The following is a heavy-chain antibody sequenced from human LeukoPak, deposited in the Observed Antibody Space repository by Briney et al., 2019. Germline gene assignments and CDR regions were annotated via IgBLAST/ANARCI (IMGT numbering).Heavy chain of an antibody. D-gene: IGHD6-13*01. CDR2: IFYSGST. CDR3: ARISPTRSRDAFDI. CDR1: GGSISSGDYY. Sequence: SETLSLTCTVSGGSISSGDYYWSWIRQPPGKGLEWIGYIFYSGSTYYNPSLKSRVTISVDTSKNQFSLKLTSVTAADTAVYYCARISPTRSRDAFDIWGQGTMVTVSS. V-gene: IGHV4-30-4*01. J-gene: IGHJ3*02.